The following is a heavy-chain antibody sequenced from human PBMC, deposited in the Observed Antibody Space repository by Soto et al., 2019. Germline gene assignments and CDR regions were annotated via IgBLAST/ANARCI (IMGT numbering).Heavy chain of an antibody. J-gene: IGHJ4*02. CDR3: ARHDWNGVDY. Sequence: QLQLQESGPGLVKPSETLSLTCTVSGGSISRSSYYWGWIRQPPGKGLEWIGSIYYSGRTYYNPSLKSRVTISVDTSKNQFSLKLSSVTAADTAVYYCARHDWNGVDYWGQGTLVTVSS. D-gene: IGHD1-1*01. CDR1: GGSISRSSYY. V-gene: IGHV4-39*01. CDR2: IYYSGRT.